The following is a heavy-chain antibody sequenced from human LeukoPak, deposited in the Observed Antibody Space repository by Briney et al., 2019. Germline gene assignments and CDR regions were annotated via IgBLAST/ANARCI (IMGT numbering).Heavy chain of an antibody. J-gene: IGHJ4*02. Sequence: TSETLSLTCTVSGYSISSGYYWGWIRQPPGKGLEWIGSIYHSGSTYYNPSLKSRVTISVDTSKNQFSLKLSSVTAAGTAVYYCARDHNWNYGYWGQGTPVTVSS. CDR2: IYHSGST. D-gene: IGHD1-7*01. CDR3: ARDHNWNYGY. V-gene: IGHV4-38-2*02. CDR1: GYSISSGYY.